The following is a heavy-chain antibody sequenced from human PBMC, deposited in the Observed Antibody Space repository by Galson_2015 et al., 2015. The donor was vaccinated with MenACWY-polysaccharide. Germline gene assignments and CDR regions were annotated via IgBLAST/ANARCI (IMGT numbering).Heavy chain of an antibody. J-gene: IGHJ4*02. CDR1: GFTFSSYA. CDR3: AKDCYYYGSGSYFFDY. CDR2: ISGSGGST. V-gene: IGHV3-23*01. Sequence: SLRLSCAASGFTFSSYAMSWVRQAPGKGLEWVSAISGSGGSTYYADSVKGRFTISRDNSKNTLYLQMNSLRAEDTAVYYCAKDCYYYGSGSYFFDYWGQGTLVTVSS. D-gene: IGHD3-10*01.